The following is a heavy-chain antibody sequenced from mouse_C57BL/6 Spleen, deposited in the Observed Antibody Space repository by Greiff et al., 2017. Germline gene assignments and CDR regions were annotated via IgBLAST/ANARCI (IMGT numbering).Heavy chain of an antibody. CDR2: INPNNGGT. Sequence: VQLQQSGPELVKPGASVKMSCKASGYTFTDYNMHWVKQSHGKSLEWIGYINPNNGGTSYNQKFKGKATLTVNKSSSTAYMELRSLTSEDSAVYYCATYYSSYWYFDVWGTGTTVTVSS. CDR3: ATYYSSYWYFDV. J-gene: IGHJ1*03. V-gene: IGHV1-22*01. CDR1: GYTFTDYN. D-gene: IGHD1-1*01.